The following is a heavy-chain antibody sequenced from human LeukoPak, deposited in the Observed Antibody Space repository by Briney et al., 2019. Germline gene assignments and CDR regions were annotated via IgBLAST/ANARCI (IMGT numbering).Heavy chain of an antibody. J-gene: IGHJ4*02. CDR1: EYTFTSYD. D-gene: IGHD6-19*01. CDR2: MNPNSGNT. CDR3: TREELAVAGTNF. V-gene: IGHV1-8*01. Sequence: ASVKVSCKASEYTFTSYDINWVRQATGQGLEWMGWMNPNSGNTGYAQKFQGRVTMTRNTSISTAYMELSSLKSEGTAVYYCTREELAVAGTNFWGQGTLVTVSS.